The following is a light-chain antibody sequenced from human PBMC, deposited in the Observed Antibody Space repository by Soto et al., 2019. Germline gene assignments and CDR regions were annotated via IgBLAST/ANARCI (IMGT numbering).Light chain of an antibody. J-gene: IGKJ1*01. CDR1: QSVRSSY. CDR2: GVS. V-gene: IGKV3-20*01. Sequence: EIVLTQSPGTLSLSPGERATLSCRASQSVRSSYLAWYQQKLGQAPWLLIYGVSNRATGIPDRFSGSGSGTDSTLTISRLQFHPFAVHYCQQYGPSPRTFGQGTKVEIK. CDR3: QQYGPSPRT.